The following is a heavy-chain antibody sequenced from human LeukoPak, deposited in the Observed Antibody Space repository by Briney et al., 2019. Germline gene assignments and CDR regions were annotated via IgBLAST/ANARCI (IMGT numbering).Heavy chain of an antibody. J-gene: IGHJ4*02. D-gene: IGHD1-1*01. CDR2: IYYSGNT. CDR1: GGSISSYY. CDR3: ARDETGTTLGDY. V-gene: IGHV4-59*12. Sequence: SETLSLTCTVSGGSISSYYWSWIRQPPGKGLEWIGYIYYSGNTNYNPSLKSRVTISIDTSKSQFSLKLSSVTAADTAVYYCARDETGTTLGDYWGQGTLVTVSS.